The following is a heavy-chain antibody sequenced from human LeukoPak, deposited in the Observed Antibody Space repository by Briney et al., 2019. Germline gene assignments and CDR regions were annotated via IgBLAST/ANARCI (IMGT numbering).Heavy chain of an antibody. CDR3: ARAATALMSTHFDY. Sequence: SEALSLTCAVYGGSFSGYYWSWIRQPPGKGLEWIGEINHSGSTNYNPSLKSRVTISVDTSKNQFSLKLSSVTAADTAVYYCARAATALMSTHFDYWGQGTLVTVSS. D-gene: IGHD5/OR15-5a*01. CDR2: INHSGST. V-gene: IGHV4-34*01. J-gene: IGHJ4*02. CDR1: GGSFSGYY.